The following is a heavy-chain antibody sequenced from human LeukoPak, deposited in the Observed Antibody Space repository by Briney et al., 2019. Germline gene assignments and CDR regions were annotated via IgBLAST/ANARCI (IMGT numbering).Heavy chain of an antibody. D-gene: IGHD3-9*01. Sequence: GASVTVSCKASGYTFTSYYMHWVRQAPGQGLEWMGIINPSGGSTSYAQKFQGRVTVTTDTSTSTAYMELRSLRSDDTAVYYCARVTYDILTGYYGRLSNYFDYWGQGTLVTVSS. V-gene: IGHV1-46*01. CDR1: GYTFTSYY. CDR2: INPSGGST. J-gene: IGHJ4*02. CDR3: ARVTYDILTGYYGRLSNYFDY.